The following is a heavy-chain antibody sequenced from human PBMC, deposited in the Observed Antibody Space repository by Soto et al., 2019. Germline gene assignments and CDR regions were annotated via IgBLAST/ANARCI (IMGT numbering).Heavy chain of an antibody. Sequence: SETLSLTCAVYGGSFSGYYWSWIRQPPGKGLEWIGEINHSGSTNYNPSLKSRVTISVDTSKNQFSLKLSSVTAADTAVYYCAREAIFGVVITYYYMDVWGKGTTVTVSS. CDR3: AREAIFGVVITYYYMDV. CDR1: GGSFSGYY. V-gene: IGHV4-34*01. J-gene: IGHJ6*03. CDR2: INHSGST. D-gene: IGHD3-3*01.